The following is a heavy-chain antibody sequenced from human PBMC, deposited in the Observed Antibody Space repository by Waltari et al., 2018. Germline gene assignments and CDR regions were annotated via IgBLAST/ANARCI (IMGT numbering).Heavy chain of an antibody. CDR2: INWNSNDI. Sequence: EVQLVESGGNLIQPGRSLRLSCEASGFSFDEYAMHWVRQVPGKGLEWVSGINWNSNDIGYADSVKGRFTISRDNAKNSLYLQMNSLRPEDTALYFCAKDIRMYSYYGLDVWGQGTTVTVSS. CDR1: GFSFDEYA. J-gene: IGHJ6*02. D-gene: IGHD2-15*01. V-gene: IGHV3-9*01. CDR3: AKDIRMYSYYGLDV.